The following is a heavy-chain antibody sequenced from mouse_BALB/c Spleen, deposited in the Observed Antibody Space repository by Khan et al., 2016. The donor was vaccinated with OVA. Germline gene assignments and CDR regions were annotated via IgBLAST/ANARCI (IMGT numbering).Heavy chain of an antibody. CDR3: TRWHFHYYGYGLAY. J-gene: IGHJ3*01. Sequence: QVQLKESGAELVRPGASVKLSCKALGYTFTDYEMHWVKQTPVHGLEWIGAIHPGSGGTAYNQKFKGKATLTADKYSSTAYLELSSLTSEDSAVYYCTRWHFHYYGYGLAYWGQGTLVTVSA. CDR1: GYTFTDYE. CDR2: IHPGSGGT. D-gene: IGHD1-2*01. V-gene: IGHV1-15*01.